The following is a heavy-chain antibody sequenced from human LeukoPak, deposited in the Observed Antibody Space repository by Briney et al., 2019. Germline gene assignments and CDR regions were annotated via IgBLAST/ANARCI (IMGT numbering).Heavy chain of an antibody. CDR3: ASEMGGDHDAFDI. Sequence: SVKVSCKASGYTFTSYGISWVRQAPGQGLEWMGGIIPIFGTANYAQKFQGRVTITADESTSTAYMELSSLRSEDTAVYYCASEMGGDHDAFDIWGQGTMVTVSS. V-gene: IGHV1-69*13. J-gene: IGHJ3*02. D-gene: IGHD1-26*01. CDR2: IIPIFGTA. CDR1: GYTFTSYG.